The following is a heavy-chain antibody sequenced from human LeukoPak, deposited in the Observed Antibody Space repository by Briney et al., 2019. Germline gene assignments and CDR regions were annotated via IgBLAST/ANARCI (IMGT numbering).Heavy chain of an antibody. CDR3: AKTGYSGSAYGTWYFDY. V-gene: IGHV3-30*02. J-gene: IGHJ4*02. Sequence: GGSLRLSCATSGFTFSSNGLHWVRQAPGKGLDWVAFIRYDGSNEYYADSVKGRFTISRDNSKNTLYLQMNSLRTEDTAVYYCAKTGYSGSAYGTWYFDYWGQGTLVTVSP. CDR2: IRYDGSNE. CDR1: GFTFSSNG. D-gene: IGHD5-12*01.